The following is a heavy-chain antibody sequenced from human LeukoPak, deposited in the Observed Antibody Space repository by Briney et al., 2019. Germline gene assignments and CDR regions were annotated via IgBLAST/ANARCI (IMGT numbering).Heavy chain of an antibody. CDR3: AKDRGDFWSGYYPYY. CDR2: NSGSGGST. Sequence: GGPLRLSCAASGFTFSSYAMSWAREAPGKGLEWVSANSGSGGSTYYADSVKGRFTISRNNSKTTLYLQINSLRAKDTAVYYCAKDRGDFWSGYYPYYWGQGTLVTVSS. J-gene: IGHJ4*02. CDR1: GFTFSSYA. D-gene: IGHD3-3*01. V-gene: IGHV3-23*01.